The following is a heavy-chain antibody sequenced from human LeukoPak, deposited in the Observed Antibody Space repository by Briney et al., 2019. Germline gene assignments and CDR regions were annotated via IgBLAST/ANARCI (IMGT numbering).Heavy chain of an antibody. Sequence: PGGSLRLSCAASGFTFSSYAMSWVRQAPGKGLEWVSAISGSGGSTYYADSVKGRFTISRDNSKNTLYLQMNSLRAEDTAVYYGANGFGAVWGYYYYYGRDVGAKGTTPT. V-gene: IGHV3-23*01. CDR1: GFTFSSYA. CDR2: ISGSGGST. J-gene: IGHJ6*04. CDR3: ANGFGAVWGYYYYYGRDV. D-gene: IGHD3-16*01.